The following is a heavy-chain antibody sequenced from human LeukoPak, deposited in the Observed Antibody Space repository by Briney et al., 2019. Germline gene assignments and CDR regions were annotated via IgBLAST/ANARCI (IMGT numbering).Heavy chain of an antibody. V-gene: IGHV1-58*01. CDR3: AAAYDILTGYHRYYFDY. CDR1: GFTCTSSA. CDR2: IVVGSGNT. J-gene: IGHJ4*02. D-gene: IGHD3-9*01. Sequence: GASVRVSCKASGFTCTSSAVQWVRQARGQRLEWIGWIVVGSGNTNYAQKFQERVTITRDMFTSTAYMELSSLRSEDTAVYYCAAAYDILTGYHRYYFDYWGQGTLVTVSS.